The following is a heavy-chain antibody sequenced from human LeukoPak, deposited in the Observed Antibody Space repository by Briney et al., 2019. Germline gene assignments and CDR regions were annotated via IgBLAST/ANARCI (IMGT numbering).Heavy chain of an antibody. CDR2: IYHSGST. CDR1: GGSISSSNW. CDR3: VRLLGVGGAFDI. D-gene: IGHD3-22*01. V-gene: IGHV4-4*02. J-gene: IGHJ3*02. Sequence: SETLSLTCAASGGSISSSNWWSWVRQPPGKGLEWIGEIYHSGSTNYNPSLKSRVTISVDKSKNQFSLKLSSVTAADTAVYYCVRLLGVGGAFDIWGQGTMVTVSS.